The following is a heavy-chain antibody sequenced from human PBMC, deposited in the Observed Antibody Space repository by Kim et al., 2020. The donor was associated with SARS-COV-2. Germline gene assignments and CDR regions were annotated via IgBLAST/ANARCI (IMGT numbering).Heavy chain of an antibody. CDR3: ARERSSSWFGGFDY. V-gene: IGHV1-18*01. D-gene: IGHD6-13*01. J-gene: IGHJ4*02. Sequence: QKLQGRVTMTTDTSTSTAYMELRSLRSDDTAVYYCARERSSSWFGGFDYWGQGTLVTVSS.